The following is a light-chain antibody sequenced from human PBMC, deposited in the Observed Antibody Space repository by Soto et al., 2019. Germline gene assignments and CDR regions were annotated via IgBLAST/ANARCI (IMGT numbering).Light chain of an antibody. CDR2: SAS. CDR3: QQSFNNPT. V-gene: IGKV1-39*01. J-gene: IGKJ2*01. CDR1: QAIATY. Sequence: DIQMIQSPSSLSASIGDRVSITCRASQAIATYVNWYQHKSGKAPKLLISSASSLQSGVPSRFSGSGSGTDFTLTISSLQPDDFATYYCQQSFNNPTFGQGTKLEI.